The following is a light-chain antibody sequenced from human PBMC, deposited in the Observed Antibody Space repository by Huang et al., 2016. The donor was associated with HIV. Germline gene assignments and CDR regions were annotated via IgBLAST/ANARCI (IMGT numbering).Light chain of an antibody. V-gene: IGKV3-15*01. CDR2: GAS. CDR3: QQYYKLYT. J-gene: IGKJ2*01. CDR1: QSVGST. Sequence: IVMTQSPGTLSVSPGERATLSCRASQSVGSTLAWYQQKPGQSPRLLIYGASTRATGIPARCSGSGSGTEFTLTISSLQSEDVAVYYCQQYYKLYTFGQGTKLEIK.